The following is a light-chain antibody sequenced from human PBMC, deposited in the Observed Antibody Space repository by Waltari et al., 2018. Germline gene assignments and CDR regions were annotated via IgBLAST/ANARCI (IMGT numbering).Light chain of an antibody. J-gene: IGKJ2*01. CDR2: GAF. V-gene: IGKV3-20*01. CDR1: QTSSTTY. CDR3: QQFDNSRYT. Sequence: EIVFTQSPGTLSLSPGERATLSCRTSQTSSTTYLAWYQQKPGQPPRLLIYGAFNRATGIPYRFSGSGSGTDFTLTISRLEPEDFAVYYCQQFDNSRYTFGQGTKVEIK.